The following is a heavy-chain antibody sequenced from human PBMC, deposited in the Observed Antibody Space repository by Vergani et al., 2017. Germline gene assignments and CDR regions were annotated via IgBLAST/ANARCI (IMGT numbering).Heavy chain of an antibody. J-gene: IGHJ4*02. V-gene: IGHV4-59*01. D-gene: IGHD6-13*01. CDR3: ARSIGSSSWYGLDFDY. Sequence: QVQLQESGPGLVKPSETLSLTCTVSGGSISSYYWSWIRQPPGKGLEWIGYIYSSGSTNYNPSLKSRVTISVDTSKNQFSLKLSSVTAADTAVYYCARSIGSSSWYGLDFDYWGQGTLVTVSS. CDR2: IYSSGST. CDR1: GGSISSYY.